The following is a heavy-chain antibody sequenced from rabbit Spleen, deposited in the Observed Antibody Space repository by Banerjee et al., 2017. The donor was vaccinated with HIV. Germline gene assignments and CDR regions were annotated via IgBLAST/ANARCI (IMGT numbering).Heavy chain of an antibody. CDR1: GFSFSGGYY. V-gene: IGHV1S40*01. CDR2: IEPIFGNT. D-gene: IGHD6-1*01. Sequence: QSLEESGGGLVKPGGALTLSCTASGFSFSGGYYMCWVRQAPGKGLEWIGYIEPIFGNTYYANWVNGRFTISSHNAQNTLYLQLSSLTAADTATYFCVRDQAGDADFGPYYLNLWGQGTLVTVS. J-gene: IGHJ4*01. CDR3: VRDQAGDADFGPYYLNL.